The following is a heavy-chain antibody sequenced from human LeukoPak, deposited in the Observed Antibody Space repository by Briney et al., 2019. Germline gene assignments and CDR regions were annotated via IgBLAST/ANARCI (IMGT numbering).Heavy chain of an antibody. CDR1: GFTFSNYE. V-gene: IGHV3-48*03. CDR3: ARDLVQLWSKDY. J-gene: IGHJ4*02. CDR2: ISSSGRNI. Sequence: PGGSLRLSCAASGFTFSNYEFNWVRQAPGKGLDGVSYISSSGRNIYYADSVKGRFTISRDNAKNSLYLQMNSLRAEDTAVYYCARDLVQLWSKDYWGQGTLVTVSS. D-gene: IGHD5-18*01.